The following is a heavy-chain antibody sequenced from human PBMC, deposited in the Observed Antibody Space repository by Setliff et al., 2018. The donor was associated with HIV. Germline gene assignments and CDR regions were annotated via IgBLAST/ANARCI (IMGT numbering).Heavy chain of an antibody. V-gene: IGHV3-23*01. Sequence: GGSLRLSCAASGFTFSDYTMSWVRQAPGKGLEWVSSISYNGGTTYYADSVKGRFTISRDNFKNTLYLQMNSLRAEDTAVYYRASSLVATNYYYGMDVWGQGTTVTVSS. J-gene: IGHJ6*02. CDR2: ISYNGGTT. CDR1: GFTFSDYT. D-gene: IGHD5-12*01. CDR3: ASSLVATNYYYGMDV.